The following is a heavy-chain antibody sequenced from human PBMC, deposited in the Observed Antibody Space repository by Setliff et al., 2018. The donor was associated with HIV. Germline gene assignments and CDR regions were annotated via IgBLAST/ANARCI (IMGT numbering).Heavy chain of an antibody. V-gene: IGHV3-49*04. D-gene: IGHD2-15*01. J-gene: IGHJ6*02. CDR2: MRGNAYDRTT. Sequence: GESLRLSCTASGFTFGDHAMSWVRQASGKGLEWVGIMRGNAYDRTTEYAASVKGRFTISKDLSRNIAYLHMNSLKTEDTGIYYCVRGRISLGGLDVWGHGTPVTVSS. CDR3: VRGRISLGGLDV. CDR1: GFTFGDHA.